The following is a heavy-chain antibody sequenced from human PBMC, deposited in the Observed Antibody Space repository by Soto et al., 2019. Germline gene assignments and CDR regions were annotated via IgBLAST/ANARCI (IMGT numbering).Heavy chain of an antibody. V-gene: IGHV1-46*01. D-gene: IGHD3-10*01. CDR1: GYTFTSYY. CDR2: INPSGGST. CDR3: ARKGNGRGVIIPYYYYGMDV. J-gene: IGHJ6*02. Sequence: ASVKVSCKASGYTFTSYYMHWVRQAPGQGLEWMGIINPSGGSTSYAQKFQGRVTMTRDTSTSTVYMELSSLRSEDTAVYYCARKGNGRGVIIPYYYYGMDVWGQGTTVTVS.